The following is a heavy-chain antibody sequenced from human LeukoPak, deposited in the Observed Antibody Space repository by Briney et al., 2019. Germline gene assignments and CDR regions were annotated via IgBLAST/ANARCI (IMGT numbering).Heavy chain of an antibody. V-gene: IGHV4-4*07. CDR1: GGSISSYY. D-gene: IGHD5-12*01. CDR2: IYSSGST. CDR3: ARDLLHRGYAFDI. Sequence: SETLSLTCTVSGGSISSYYWSWIRQPAGKGLEWIGRIYSSGSTNYNPSLKSRVTMSVDTSRNQFSLNLTSVTAADTAIYYCARDLLHRGYAFDIWGQGTMVTVSP. J-gene: IGHJ3*02.